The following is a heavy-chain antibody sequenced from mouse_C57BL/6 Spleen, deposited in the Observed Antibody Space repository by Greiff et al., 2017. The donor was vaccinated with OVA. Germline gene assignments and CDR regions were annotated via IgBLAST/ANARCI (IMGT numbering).Heavy chain of an antibody. CDR1: GYTFTSYW. Sequence: QVQLKQPGAELVKPGASVKLSCKASGYTFTSYWMHWVKQRPGQGLEWIGMIHPNSGSTNYNEKFKSKATLTVDKSSSTAYMQRSSLTSEDSAVYSGAKYTATVVAPGLTNWGQGTLVTVSA. V-gene: IGHV1-64*01. D-gene: IGHD1-1*01. J-gene: IGHJ3*01. CDR3: AKYTATVVAPGLTN. CDR2: IHPNSGST.